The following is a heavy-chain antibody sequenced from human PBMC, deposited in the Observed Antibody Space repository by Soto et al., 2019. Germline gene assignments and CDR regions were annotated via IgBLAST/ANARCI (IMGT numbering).Heavy chain of an antibody. V-gene: IGHV3-23*01. Sequence: GGSLRLSCSASGFSFSGYAMSWVRQSAGKGLEWVSAVSGSGATTFYADSVRGRFTISRGNSNNSCYLQISDLRGEDTAVYYCAKNSKGYSGSYFDHWGQGIQVTVSS. CDR1: GFSFSGYA. J-gene: IGHJ4*02. CDR3: AKNSKGYSGSYFDH. CDR2: VSGSGATT. D-gene: IGHD5-12*01.